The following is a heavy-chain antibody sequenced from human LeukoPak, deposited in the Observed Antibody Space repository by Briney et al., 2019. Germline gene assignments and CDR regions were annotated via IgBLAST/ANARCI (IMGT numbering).Heavy chain of an antibody. Sequence: ASVKVSCKASGYTFASYDINWVRQATGQGLEWMEWMNPNSGNTGYAQKFQGRVTMTRNTSISTAYMELSSLRSEDTAVYYCARTPIKLLGYCTITSCRNWFDPWGQGTLVTVSS. D-gene: IGHD2-2*01. V-gene: IGHV1-8*01. J-gene: IGHJ5*02. CDR1: GYTFASYD. CDR3: ARTPIKLLGYCTITSCRNWFDP. CDR2: MNPNSGNT.